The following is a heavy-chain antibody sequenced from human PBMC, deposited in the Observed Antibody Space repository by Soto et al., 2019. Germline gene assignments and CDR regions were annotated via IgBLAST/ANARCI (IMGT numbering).Heavy chain of an antibody. CDR2: ISGYDGRT. Sequence: QVHLVQSGAEVKKPGASVKVSCKTSGYTFTRYGISWVRQAPGQGLEWMGWISGYDGRTNFAQKVQDRVTMTTDTSTSTVYMELRSLSSDDAAVYCCAREGDVPYYYYVMDVWGQGTTVTVSS. CDR1: GYTFTRYG. J-gene: IGHJ6*02. D-gene: IGHD2-21*02. V-gene: IGHV1-18*01. CDR3: AREGDVPYYYYVMDV.